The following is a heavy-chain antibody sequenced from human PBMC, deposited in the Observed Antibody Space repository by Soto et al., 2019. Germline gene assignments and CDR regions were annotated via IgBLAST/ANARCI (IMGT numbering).Heavy chain of an antibody. D-gene: IGHD4-17*01. Sequence: GASVKVSCKASGYTFTGYYMHWVRQAPGQGLEWMGWISAYNGNTNYAQKLQGRVTMTTDTSTSTAYMELRSLRSDDTAVYYCARTVTTWAFDIWGQGTMVTVSS. V-gene: IGHV1-18*04. CDR2: ISAYNGNT. J-gene: IGHJ3*02. CDR3: ARTVTTWAFDI. CDR1: GYTFTGYY.